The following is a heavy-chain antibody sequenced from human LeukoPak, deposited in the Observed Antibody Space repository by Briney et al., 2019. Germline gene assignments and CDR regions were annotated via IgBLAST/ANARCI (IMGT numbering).Heavy chain of an antibody. J-gene: IGHJ4*02. CDR3: ARVGYSSGWLDY. CDR2: INHSGST. CDR1: GGSISSYY. V-gene: IGHV4-34*01. D-gene: IGHD6-19*01. Sequence: PSETLSLTCTVSGGSISSYYWSWIRQPPGKGLEWIGEINHSGSTNYNPSLKSRVTISVDTSKNQFSLKLSSVTAADTAVYYCARVGYSSGWLDYWGQGTLVTVSS.